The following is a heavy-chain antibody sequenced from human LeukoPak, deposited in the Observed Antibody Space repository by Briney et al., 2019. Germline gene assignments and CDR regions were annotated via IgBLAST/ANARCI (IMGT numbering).Heavy chain of an antibody. CDR1: GFTFSDYA. J-gene: IGHJ4*02. CDR3: ARSVPDYTRFDY. Sequence: GGSLRLSCVASGFTFSDYAMNWVRQAPGKGLEWVSTFKTNSGQVYYAESVRGRFTISRDNSKNTVYLQMSSLGAEDTALYYCARSVPDYTRFDYWGQGALVTVSP. V-gene: IGHV3-23*01. CDR2: FKTNSGQV. D-gene: IGHD4-11*01.